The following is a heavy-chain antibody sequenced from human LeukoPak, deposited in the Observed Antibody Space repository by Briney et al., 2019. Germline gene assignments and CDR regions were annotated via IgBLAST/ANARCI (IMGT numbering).Heavy chain of an antibody. CDR1: GGSISSSSYY. D-gene: IGHD4-11*01. CDR3: ARLLLSFVTRNPYYFDY. V-gene: IGHV4-39*01. CDR2: IYYSGST. J-gene: IGHJ4*02. Sequence: SETLSLTCTVSGGSISSSSYYWGWIRQPPGKGLEWIGSIYYSGSTYYNPSLKSRVTISVDTSKNQFSLRLSSVTAADTAVYYCARLLLSFVTRNPYYFDYWGQGTLVTVSS.